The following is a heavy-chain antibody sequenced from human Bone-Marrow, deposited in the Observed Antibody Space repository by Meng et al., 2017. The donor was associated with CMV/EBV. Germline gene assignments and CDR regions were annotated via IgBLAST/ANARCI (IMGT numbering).Heavy chain of an antibody. CDR1: GFTFSTYS. J-gene: IGHJ4*02. V-gene: IGHV3-21*01. CDR3: ARDVSPNIVGATPWSY. CDR2: ISPTSSYI. D-gene: IGHD1-26*01. Sequence: GESLKISCSASGFTFSTYSMNWVRQAPGKGLEWVSSISPTSSYIFYADSVKGRFTISRDNAQNSLYLQMNSLRAEDTAVYYCARDVSPNIVGATPWSYWGQGTLVTVSS.